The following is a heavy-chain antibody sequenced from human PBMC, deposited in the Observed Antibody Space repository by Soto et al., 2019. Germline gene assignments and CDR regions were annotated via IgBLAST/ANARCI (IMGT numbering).Heavy chain of an antibody. V-gene: IGHV4-59*01. CDR3: AKDSGYNYGYFRWFDP. CDR2: IFYSGST. D-gene: IGHD5-18*01. Sequence: PSETLSLTCTVSGASISNYYWSWIRQPPGRGLEWIGHIFYSGSTNYNPALKSRVTIPVDTSKSQFSLKLSSVTAADTAVYYCAKDSGYNYGYFRWFDPWGQGTLVTVS. CDR1: GASISNYY. J-gene: IGHJ5*02.